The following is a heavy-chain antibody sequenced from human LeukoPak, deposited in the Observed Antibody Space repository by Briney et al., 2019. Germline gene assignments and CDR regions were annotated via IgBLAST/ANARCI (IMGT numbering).Heavy chain of an antibody. D-gene: IGHD2-15*01. J-gene: IGHJ4*02. V-gene: IGHV3-30*12. CDR2: ISYDGSNK. CDR1: GFTFSSYG. CDR3: ARGIGH. Sequence: GGSLRLSCAASGFTFSSYGMHWVRQAPGKGLEWVAVISYDGSNKYYADSVKGRFTISRDNAKNSLFLQMNSLRAEDTAVYYCARGIGHWGQGTLVTVSS.